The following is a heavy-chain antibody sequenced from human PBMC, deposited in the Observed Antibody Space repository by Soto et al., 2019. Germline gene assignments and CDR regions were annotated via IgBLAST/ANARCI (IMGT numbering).Heavy chain of an antibody. V-gene: IGHV1-3*01. D-gene: IGHD5-12*01. Sequence: ASVKVSCKASGYTFPAYTIHWVRQAPGQRLEWMGWINAANGATKYSEKFQGRVTITRDTSARTAYMDLSSLSSKDTAVYFCARVSFETSGFADYWGQGTLVTVSS. CDR1: GYTFPAYT. J-gene: IGHJ4*02. CDR2: INAANGAT. CDR3: ARVSFETSGFADY.